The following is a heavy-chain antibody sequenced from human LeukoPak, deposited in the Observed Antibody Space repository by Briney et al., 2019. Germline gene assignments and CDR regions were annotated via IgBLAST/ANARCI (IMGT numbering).Heavy chain of an antibody. D-gene: IGHD1-26*01. J-gene: IGHJ4*02. Sequence: PSETLSLTCTVSGGSISSGDYYWSWICQPPGKGLEWIGYIYYSGSTYYNPSLKSRVTISVDTSKNQFSLKLSSVTAADTAVYYCARGQAGYSGSRNHYWGQGTLVTVSS. V-gene: IGHV4-30-4*02. CDR3: ARGQAGYSGSRNHY. CDR1: GGSISSGDYY. CDR2: IYYSGST.